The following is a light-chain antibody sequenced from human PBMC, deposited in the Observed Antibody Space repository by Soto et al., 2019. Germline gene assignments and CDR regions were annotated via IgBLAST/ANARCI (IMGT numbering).Light chain of an antibody. CDR2: DVS. CDR3: SSYAGSDALV. Sequence: QSALTQPRSVSGSPGQSVTISCTGTSHDVGGYNFVSWYQQHPGKVPKLFIYDVSRRPSGVQDRFSGSKSGNTASLTISGLQAEEEADYYCSSYAGSDALVFGGGTKVTVL. V-gene: IGLV2-11*01. CDR1: SHDVGGYNF. J-gene: IGLJ2*01.